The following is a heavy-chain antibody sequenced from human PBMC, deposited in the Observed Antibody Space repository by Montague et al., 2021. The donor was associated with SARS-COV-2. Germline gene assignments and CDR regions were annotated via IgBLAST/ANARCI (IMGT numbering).Heavy chain of an antibody. CDR3: ARSRDYDILTGSYSGFDY. Sequence: PALVEPTQTLTLTCTFSGFSLSTSGMCVSWIRQPPGKALEWLALIYWDDDKYYSTSLKTRLTISKDTSKNQVVLTMTNMDPVDTATYYCARSRDYDILTGSYSGFDYWGQGTLVTVSS. V-gene: IGHV2-70*01. D-gene: IGHD3-9*01. CDR1: GFSLSTSGMC. CDR2: IYWDDDK. J-gene: IGHJ4*02.